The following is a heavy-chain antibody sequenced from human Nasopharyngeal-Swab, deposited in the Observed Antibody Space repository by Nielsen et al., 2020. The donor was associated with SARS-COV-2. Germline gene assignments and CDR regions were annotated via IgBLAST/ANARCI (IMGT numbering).Heavy chain of an antibody. Sequence: GGSLRRCCTASGFTFSSSAMQWVRQAPGKGLEYVSAIKSDGSSTQYADAVKGRFTISRDNSRDSLFLQMSNLRGEDTAVYYCVQRNCSIPACSLDNWGQGTLVTVSS. V-gene: IGHV3-64D*08. CDR3: VQRNCSIPACSLDN. CDR1: GFTFSSSA. CDR2: IKSDGSST. D-gene: IGHD2-2*01. J-gene: IGHJ4*02.